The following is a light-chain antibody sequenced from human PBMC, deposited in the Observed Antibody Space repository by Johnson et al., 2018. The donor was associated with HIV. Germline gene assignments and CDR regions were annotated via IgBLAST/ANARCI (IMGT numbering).Light chain of an antibody. CDR1: SSDMGNNY. J-gene: IGLJ1*01. V-gene: IGLV1-51*01. CDR3: GTWDSSLSAAGNV. Sequence: QSVLTQPPSVSAAPGQKVTISCSGSSSDMGNNYVSWYQQLPGTAPKLLIYDNNRRPSGIPDRFSGSKSGTSATLGITGLQTGDEADYYCGTWDSSLSAAGNVFGTGTKVTAL. CDR2: DNN.